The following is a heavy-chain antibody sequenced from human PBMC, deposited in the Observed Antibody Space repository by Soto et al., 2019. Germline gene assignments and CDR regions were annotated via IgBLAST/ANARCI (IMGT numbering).Heavy chain of an antibody. Sequence: GGSLRLSCAASGFTFSSYSMNWVRQAPGKGLEWVSSISSSSSYIYYADSVKGRFTISRDNPKNSLYLQMNSLRAEDTAVYYCARNLSPVEATKAFDIWGQGTMVTVSS. CDR1: GFTFSSYS. V-gene: IGHV3-21*01. CDR3: ARNLSPVEATKAFDI. CDR2: ISSSSSYI. D-gene: IGHD1-26*01. J-gene: IGHJ3*02.